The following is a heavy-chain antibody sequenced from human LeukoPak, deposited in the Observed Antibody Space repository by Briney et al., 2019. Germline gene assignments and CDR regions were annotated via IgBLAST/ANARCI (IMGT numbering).Heavy chain of an antibody. CDR3: ARHREYCSNTTCYPFDFDY. CDR2: IYYSGST. J-gene: IGHJ4*02. D-gene: IGHD2-2*01. Sequence: SETLSLTCTVSGGSISSSSYYWGWIRQPPGKGLEWIGSIYYSGSTYYNPSLKSRVTISVDTSKNQFSLNLSSVTAADTAVYYCARHREYCSNTTCYPFDFDYWGQGTLVTVSS. V-gene: IGHV4-39*01. CDR1: GGSISSSSYY.